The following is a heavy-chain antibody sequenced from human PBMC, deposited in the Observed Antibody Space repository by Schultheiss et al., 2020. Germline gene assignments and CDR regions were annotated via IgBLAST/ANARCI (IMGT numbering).Heavy chain of an antibody. CDR1: GGSVSSGSYY. D-gene: IGHD3-10*01. CDR3: AGTSMVRGVTVFDY. CDR2: IYSSGST. V-gene: IGHV4-61*01. Sequence: SETLSLTCTVSGGSVSSGSYYWSWIRQPPGKGLEWIGYIYSSGSTNYNPSLKSRVTISVDTSKNQFSLKLSSVTAADSAVYYCAGTSMVRGVTVFDYWGQGTRVTGSS. J-gene: IGHJ4*02.